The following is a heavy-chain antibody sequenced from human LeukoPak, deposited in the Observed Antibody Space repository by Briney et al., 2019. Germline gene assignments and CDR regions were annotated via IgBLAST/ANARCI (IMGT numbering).Heavy chain of an antibody. Sequence: PGGSLRLSCAASGFTFSNFWMSWVRQAPGNGLEWVANMKEDGSEKYYVDSVKGRFTISRDNAKNSVYLQMNSLRAEDTAVYYCARILSSIAAADSYDYWGQGTLVTVSS. CDR2: MKEDGSEK. CDR3: ARILSSIAAADSYDY. J-gene: IGHJ4*02. CDR1: GFTFSNFW. V-gene: IGHV3-7*01. D-gene: IGHD6-13*01.